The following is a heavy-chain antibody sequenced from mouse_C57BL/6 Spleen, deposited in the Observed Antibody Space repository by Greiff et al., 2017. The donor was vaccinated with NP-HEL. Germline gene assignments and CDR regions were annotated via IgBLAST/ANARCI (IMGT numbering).Heavy chain of an antibody. CDR1: GYTFTSYG. D-gene: IGHD2-3*01. J-gene: IGHJ4*01. CDR3: ARWLLSYYYAMDY. CDR2: IYPRSGNT. V-gene: IGHV1-81*01. Sequence: LVESGAELARPGASVKLSCKASGYTFTSYGISWVKQRTGQGLEWIGEIYPRSGNTYYNEKFKGKATLTADKSSSTAYMELRSLTSEDSAVYFCARWLLSYYYAMDYWGQGTSVTVSS.